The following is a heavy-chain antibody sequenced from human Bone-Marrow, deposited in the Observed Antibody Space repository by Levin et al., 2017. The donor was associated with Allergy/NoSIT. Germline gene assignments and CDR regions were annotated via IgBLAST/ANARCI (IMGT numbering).Heavy chain of an antibody. J-gene: IGHJ2*01. CDR3: ARHVARGRGKNWYLDL. D-gene: IGHD3-10*01. Sequence: GESLKISCEGSGYTFTNHWITWVRQMPGKGLEWMGRIDPTGSYTDYSPSFQGHVTFSSDKSITTAYLQWSSLKASDTATYYCARHVARGRGKNWYLDLWGRGTLVTVSS. CDR2: IDPTGSYT. V-gene: IGHV5-10-1*01. CDR1: GYTFTNHW.